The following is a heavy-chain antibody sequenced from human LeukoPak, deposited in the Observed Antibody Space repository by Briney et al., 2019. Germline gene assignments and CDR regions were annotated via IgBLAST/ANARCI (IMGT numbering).Heavy chain of an antibody. CDR2: IYYSGST. CDR3: GRPRRHSSQGGYMDV. Sequence: SETLSLTCTVSGGSISSYYWSWIRQPPGKGLEWIGYIYYSGSTNYNPSLKSRVTISVDTSKNQFSLKLSSVTAADTAVYYCGRPRRHSSQGGYMDVWGKGTTVTISS. J-gene: IGHJ6*03. D-gene: IGHD6-19*01. CDR1: GGSISSYY. V-gene: IGHV4-59*01.